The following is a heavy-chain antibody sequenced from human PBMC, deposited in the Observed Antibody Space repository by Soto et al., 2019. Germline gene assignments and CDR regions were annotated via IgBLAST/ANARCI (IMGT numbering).Heavy chain of an antibody. CDR2: ISSSSSYI. CDR1: GFTFSSYS. J-gene: IGHJ3*02. Sequence: GGSLRVSCAASGFTFSSYSMNWGRQAPGKGLEWVSSISSSSSYIYYADSVKGRFTISRDNAKNSLYLQMNSLRAEDTAVYYCARDNRHDAFDIWGQGTMVTVS. V-gene: IGHV3-21*01. CDR3: ARDNRHDAFDI.